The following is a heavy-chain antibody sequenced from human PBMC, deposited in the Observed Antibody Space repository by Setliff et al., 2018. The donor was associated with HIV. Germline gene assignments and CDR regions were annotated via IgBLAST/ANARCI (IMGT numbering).Heavy chain of an antibody. J-gene: IGHJ4*02. Sequence: SETLSLTCTVSGGSISSRSYYWGWIRQPPGKGLEWIGEINHTGSTNYNPSLKSRVTISVDTSKNQFSLKLSSVTAADTAGYYCARERVVAAAGRGVFDYWGQGTLGTVSS. V-gene: IGHV4-39*07. CDR1: GGSISSRSYY. CDR2: INHTGST. D-gene: IGHD6-13*01. CDR3: ARERVVAAAGRGVFDY.